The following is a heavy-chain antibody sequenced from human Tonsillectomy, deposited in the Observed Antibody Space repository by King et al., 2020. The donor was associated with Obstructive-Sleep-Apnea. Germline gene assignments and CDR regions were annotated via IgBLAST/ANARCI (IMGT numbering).Heavy chain of an antibody. J-gene: IGHJ4*02. CDR1: GFTFSRYA. CDR2: ISSSGDNT. D-gene: IGHD5-18*01. V-gene: IGHV3-23*04. CDR3: AKGGGCSQIDY. Sequence: VQLVESGGGLIQAGGSLRLSCAASGFTFSRYAVSWVRQAPGKGLELVSAISSSGDNTYYADSVKGRFTISRDNSKNTLYLQMNSLRAEDTAVYYCAKGGGCSQIDYWGQGTLVTVSS.